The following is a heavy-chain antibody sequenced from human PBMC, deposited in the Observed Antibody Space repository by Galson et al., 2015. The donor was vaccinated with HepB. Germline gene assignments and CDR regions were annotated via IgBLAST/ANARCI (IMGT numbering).Heavy chain of an antibody. Sequence: SVKVSCKASGYTFTKYTITWVRQAPVQGLEWVGWISTYNGNTNYAQRLQGRVTMTTDTSTSTAYMELKSLRSDDTAVYYCARPDLGRYYFASWGQGTLVTVSS. J-gene: IGHJ4*02. V-gene: IGHV1-18*01. CDR1: GYTFTKYT. D-gene: IGHD2-21*02. CDR2: ISTYNGNT. CDR3: ARPDLGRYYFAS.